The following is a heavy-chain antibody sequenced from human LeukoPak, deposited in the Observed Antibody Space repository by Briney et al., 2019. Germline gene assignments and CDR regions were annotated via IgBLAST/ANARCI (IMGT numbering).Heavy chain of an antibody. Sequence: ASVKVSCKASGYTFTSYYMHWLRQAPGQGLEWMGIINPSGGNTNYAQKFQGRVTMTRDTFTSTVFMEVNSLRSEDTAMYYCAREGPGSGCFFDYWGQGTLVTVSS. D-gene: IGHD6-19*01. CDR3: AREGPGSGCFFDY. CDR2: INPSGGNT. V-gene: IGHV1-46*01. J-gene: IGHJ4*02. CDR1: GYTFTSYY.